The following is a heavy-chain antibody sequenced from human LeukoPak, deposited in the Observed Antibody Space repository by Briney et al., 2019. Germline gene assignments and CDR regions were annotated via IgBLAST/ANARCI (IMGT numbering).Heavy chain of an antibody. Sequence: GGSLRLSCAASGFTFSSYAMSWVRQAPGKGLEWVSAISGSGGSTYCADSVKGRFTISRDNSKNTLYLQMNSLRAEDTAVYYCAKDTPNSSGWSEGGYFDYWGQGTLVTVSS. CDR2: ISGSGGST. V-gene: IGHV3-23*01. J-gene: IGHJ4*02. CDR1: GFTFSSYA. D-gene: IGHD6-19*01. CDR3: AKDTPNSSGWSEGGYFDY.